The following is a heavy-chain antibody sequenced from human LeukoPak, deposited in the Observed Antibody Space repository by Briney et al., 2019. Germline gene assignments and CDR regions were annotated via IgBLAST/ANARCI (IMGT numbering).Heavy chain of an antibody. CDR3: AKYSSGWYEGWFDP. V-gene: IGHV3-9*01. J-gene: IGHJ5*02. CDR2: ISWNSGSI. CDR1: GFTFSSYA. D-gene: IGHD6-19*01. Sequence: GGSLRLSCAASGFTFSSYAMSWVRQAPGKGLEWVSGISWNSGSIGYADSVKGRFTISRDNAKNSLYLQMNSLRAEDTALYYCAKYSSGWYEGWFDPWGQGTLVTVSS.